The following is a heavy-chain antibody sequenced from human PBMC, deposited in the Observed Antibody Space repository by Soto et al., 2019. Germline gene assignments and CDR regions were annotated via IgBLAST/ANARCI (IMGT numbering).Heavy chain of an antibody. CDR1: GYTFTSYG. J-gene: IGHJ6*03. V-gene: IGHV1-18*01. CDR2: ISAYNGNT. D-gene: IGHD4-4*01. Sequence: ASVKVSCKASGYTFTSYGISWVRQAPGQGLEWMGWISAYNGNTNYAQKLQGRVTMTTDTSTSTAYMELRSLRSDDTAVYYCAREDYSNYPYYYYYYMDVWGKGTTVTVSS. CDR3: AREDYSNYPYYYYYYMDV.